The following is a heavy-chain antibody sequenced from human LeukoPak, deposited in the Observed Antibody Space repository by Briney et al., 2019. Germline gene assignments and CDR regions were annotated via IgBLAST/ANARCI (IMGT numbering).Heavy chain of an antibody. Sequence: PGGSLRLSCAASGFTFSSYAMSWVRQAPGKGLEWVSAISGSGGSTYYADSAKGRFTISRDNSKNTLYLQMNSLRAEDTAVYYCAKDEVVVAATSRPGYFDYWGQGTLVTVSS. V-gene: IGHV3-23*01. J-gene: IGHJ4*02. CDR1: GFTFSSYA. D-gene: IGHD2-15*01. CDR2: ISGSGGST. CDR3: AKDEVVVAATSRPGYFDY.